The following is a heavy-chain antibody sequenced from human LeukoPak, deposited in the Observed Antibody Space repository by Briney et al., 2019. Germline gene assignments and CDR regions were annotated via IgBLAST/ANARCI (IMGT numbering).Heavy chain of an antibody. D-gene: IGHD3-10*01. CDR2: IYYSGST. J-gene: IGHJ5*02. CDR1: VGSISSYY. Sequence: PSETLSLTCTVSVGSISSYYWSWIRQPPGKGLEWIGYIYYSGSTNYNPSPKSRVTISVDTSKNQFSLKLSSVTAADTAVYYCARFLPMVRGATKDWFDPWGQGTLVTVSS. CDR3: ARFLPMVRGATKDWFDP. V-gene: IGHV4-59*12.